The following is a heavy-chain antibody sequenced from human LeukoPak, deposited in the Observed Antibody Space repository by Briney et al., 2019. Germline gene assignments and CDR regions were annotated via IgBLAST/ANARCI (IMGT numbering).Heavy chain of an antibody. V-gene: IGHV4-4*02. Sequence: SETLSLTCAVPGRSISISNWWSWVRQPPGEGLGWIGAIYHSGSTNYNPSIKSRVTISGDKSKNQSSLKPISVTAADTAVYYCAYRAPTYYYDSSGSKGSFDYWGQGTLVTVSS. J-gene: IGHJ4*02. CDR2: IYHSGST. D-gene: IGHD3-22*01. CDR1: GRSISISNW. CDR3: AYRAPTYYYDSSGSKGSFDY.